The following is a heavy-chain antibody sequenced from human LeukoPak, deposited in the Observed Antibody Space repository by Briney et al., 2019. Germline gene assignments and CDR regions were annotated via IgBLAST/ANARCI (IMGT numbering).Heavy chain of an antibody. CDR3: ARRGRWSSGAY. D-gene: IGHD5-24*01. V-gene: IGHV4-39*01. CDR1: GGSISSTNYY. J-gene: IGHJ4*02. CDR2: VYYSGST. Sequence: SETLSLTCIVSGGSISSTNYYWGWIRQPPGKGLEWIGTVYYSGSTYYNPSLESRVSISADTSNNQFSLSLSSVTAADTAVYYCARRGRWSSGAYWGQGSLLTVSS.